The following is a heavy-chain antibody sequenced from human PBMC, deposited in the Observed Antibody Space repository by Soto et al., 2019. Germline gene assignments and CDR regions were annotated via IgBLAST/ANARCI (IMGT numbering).Heavy chain of an antibody. Sequence: PSETLSLTCTVSGGSISSYYWSWIRQPPGKGLEWIGYIYCSGSTNYNPSLKSRVTISVDTSKNQFSLKLSSVTAADTAVYYCARGGQWPDHYYYGMDVWGQGTTVTVSS. CDR1: GGSISSYY. CDR3: ARGGQWPDHYYYGMDV. CDR2: IYCSGST. J-gene: IGHJ6*02. D-gene: IGHD6-19*01. V-gene: IGHV4-59*01.